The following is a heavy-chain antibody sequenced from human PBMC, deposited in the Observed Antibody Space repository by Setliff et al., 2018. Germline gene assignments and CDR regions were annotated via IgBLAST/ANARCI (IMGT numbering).Heavy chain of an antibody. Sequence: SETLSLTCSVPGYSIITGYYWAWIRRLPGRGLEWIGSLHRVGTFFYNPSLVSRATLSLDTSRNQFSLRLQSVTAADTAVYYCAKGGGRYHSDSWGQGILVTVSS. CDR3: AKGGGRYHSDS. J-gene: IGHJ4*02. V-gene: IGHV4-38-2*02. D-gene: IGHD1-1*01. CDR2: LHRVGTF. CDR1: GYSIITGYY.